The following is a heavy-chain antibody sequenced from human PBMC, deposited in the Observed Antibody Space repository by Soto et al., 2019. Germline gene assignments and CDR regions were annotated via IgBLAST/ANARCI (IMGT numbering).Heavy chain of an antibody. CDR3: AHILVRDSSGENFDS. Sequence: QITLKESGPTLVKPTQTLTLTCTFSGFSLNTNAAGVAWIRQPPGKALEWLALLYWDDDKRYSPSLKSRLTITTDPSKNQVVLTMTNRDPEDTATYYCAHILVRDSSGENFDSWGQGTLVTVSS. D-gene: IGHD6-19*01. CDR1: GFSLNTNAAG. CDR2: LYWDDDK. J-gene: IGHJ4*02. V-gene: IGHV2-5*02.